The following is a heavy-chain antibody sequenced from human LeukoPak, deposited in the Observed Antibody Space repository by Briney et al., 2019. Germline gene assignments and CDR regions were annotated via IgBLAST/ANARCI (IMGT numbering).Heavy chain of an antibody. D-gene: IGHD1-26*01. Sequence: SETLSLTCAVYGGSFSGYYWSWIRQPPGKGLEWIGEINHSGSTNYNPSLKSRVTISVDTSKNQFSLKLSSVTAADTAVYYCARARGVRYSGSYSYFDYWGQGTLVTVSS. CDR2: INHSGST. V-gene: IGHV4-34*01. J-gene: IGHJ4*02. CDR1: GGSFSGYY. CDR3: ARARGVRYSGSYSYFDY.